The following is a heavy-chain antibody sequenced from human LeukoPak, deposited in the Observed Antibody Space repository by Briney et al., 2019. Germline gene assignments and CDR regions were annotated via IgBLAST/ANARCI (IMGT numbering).Heavy chain of an antibody. D-gene: IGHD6-13*01. CDR3: ARLYSSSLGRVFDY. V-gene: IGHV4-59*01. J-gene: IGHJ4*02. Sequence: PSETLSLTCTVSGGSISSYYWSWIRQPPAEGLEWIGYIYYSGSTNYSPSLKSRVTISVDTSKNQFSLKLSSVTAADTAVYYCARLYSSSLGRVFDYWGQGTLVTVSS. CDR1: GGSISSYY. CDR2: IYYSGST.